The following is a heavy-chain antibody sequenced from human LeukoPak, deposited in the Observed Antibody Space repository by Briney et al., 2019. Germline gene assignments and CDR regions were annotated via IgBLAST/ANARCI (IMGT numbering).Heavy chain of an antibody. CDR2: IYYSGST. J-gene: IGHJ5*02. D-gene: IGHD2-2*01. CDR3: AREAPVDCSSTSCSGGGFDP. CDR1: GGSISSGDYY. V-gene: IGHV4-30-4*01. Sequence: SQTLSLTCTVSGGSISSGDYYWRWIRQPPGKGLEWIVYIYYSGSTYYHPSLKSQFTISVDTSKNQFSLKLSSVTAAATAVYYYAREAPVDCSSTSCSGGGFDPWGQGTLVTVSS.